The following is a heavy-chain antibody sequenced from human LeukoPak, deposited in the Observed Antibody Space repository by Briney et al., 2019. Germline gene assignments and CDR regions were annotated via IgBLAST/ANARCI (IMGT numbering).Heavy chain of an antibody. CDR3: ARDGLRGYSYGHYGMDV. D-gene: IGHD5-18*01. CDR1: GGSISSGGYY. CDR2: IYYSGST. J-gene: IGHJ6*02. V-gene: IGHV4-31*03. Sequence: SQTLSLTCTVSGGSISSGGYYLSWSRQHPGKGLEWIVYIYYSGSTYDNPSLKSRVTISVDTSKNQFSLKLSSVTAADTAVYYCARDGLRGYSYGHYGMDVWGQGTTVTVSS.